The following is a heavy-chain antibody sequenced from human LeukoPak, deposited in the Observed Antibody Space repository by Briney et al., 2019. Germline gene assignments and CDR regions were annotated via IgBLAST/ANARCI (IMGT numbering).Heavy chain of an antibody. CDR3: AKGGDWNDVSNY. D-gene: IGHD1-1*01. CDR2: ISGSGGST. Sequence: PGGSLRLSCAASGFTFSSYAMSWVRQAPEKGLEWVSAISGSGGSTYYADSVKGRFTISRDNSKNTLYVQMNSLRAEDTAVYYCAKGGDWNDVSNYWGQGTLVTVSS. J-gene: IGHJ4*02. CDR1: GFTFSSYA. V-gene: IGHV3-23*01.